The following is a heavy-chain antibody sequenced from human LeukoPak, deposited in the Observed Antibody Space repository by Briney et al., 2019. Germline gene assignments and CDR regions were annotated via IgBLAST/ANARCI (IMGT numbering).Heavy chain of an antibody. Sequence: SETLSLTCFVSNGSITSKSYWAWIRQSPGKGLEWIGTTSSGGSAYYKTSLKSRVTIPVDTSKTQLSLRLTSVTAADTAVYYCARQGGGDFVDSWGQGTLVSVS. CDR3: ARQGGGDFVDS. J-gene: IGHJ4*02. CDR1: NGSITSKSY. CDR2: TSSGGSA. D-gene: IGHD4-17*01. V-gene: IGHV4-39*01.